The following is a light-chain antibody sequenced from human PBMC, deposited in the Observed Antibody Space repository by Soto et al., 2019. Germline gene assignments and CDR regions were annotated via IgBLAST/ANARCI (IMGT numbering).Light chain of an antibody. J-gene: IGKJ5*01. CDR2: SAS. Sequence: DIQMTQSPFSLSASVGDRFTITCRASRSINIFLNWYQQKPGGAPKLLIYSASTLQTGVPSRFTGSGSGTDFTLSISSLQPEDTATYYYQQGYGTPFTFGQGTRLEIK. V-gene: IGKV1-39*01. CDR3: QQGYGTPFT. CDR1: RSINIF.